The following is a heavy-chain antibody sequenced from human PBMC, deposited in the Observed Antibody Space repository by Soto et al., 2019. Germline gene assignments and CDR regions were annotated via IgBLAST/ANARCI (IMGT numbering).Heavy chain of an antibody. CDR1: GFTFSSYA. Sequence: GGSLRLSCAASGFTFSSYAMHWVRQAPGKGLEWVAVISYDGSNKYYADSVKGRFTISRDNSKNTLYLQMNSLRAEDTAVYYCARDVYSYGPTHFDYWGQGTLVTVSS. CDR2: ISYDGSNK. D-gene: IGHD5-18*01. CDR3: ARDVYSYGPTHFDY. J-gene: IGHJ4*02. V-gene: IGHV3-30-3*01.